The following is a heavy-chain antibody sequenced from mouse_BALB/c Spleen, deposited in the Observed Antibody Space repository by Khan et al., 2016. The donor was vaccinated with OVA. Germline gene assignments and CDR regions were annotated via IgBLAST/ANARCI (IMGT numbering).Heavy chain of an antibody. CDR3: VNHGSSSAWFTY. CDR2: IDPSTDYT. Sequence: QVQLQQSGAELAKPGASVKMSCKASGYTFTSYWMHWVKQRPGQGLEWIGYIDPSTDYTEYNQKFRDMATLTVDKSSTTVYMQLTSLTSEDSAVYYCVNHGSSSAWFTYWGQGTLVTVSA. V-gene: IGHV1-7*01. J-gene: IGHJ3*01. CDR1: GYTFTSYW. D-gene: IGHD1-1*01.